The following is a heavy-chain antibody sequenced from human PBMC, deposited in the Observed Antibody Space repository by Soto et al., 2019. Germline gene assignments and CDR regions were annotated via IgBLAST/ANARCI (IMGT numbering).Heavy chain of an antibody. CDR3: AREDYYYGSGSYYM. V-gene: IGHV4-30-4*01. Sequence: SETLSLTCTVSGGSISSGDYYWSWIRQPPGKGLEWIGYIYYSGSTYYNPSLKSRITISMDTSKNQFSLKLTSVTAADTAVYYCAREDYYYGSGSYYMWGQGTLVTVSS. D-gene: IGHD3-10*01. CDR2: IYYSGST. CDR1: GGSISSGDYY. J-gene: IGHJ4*02.